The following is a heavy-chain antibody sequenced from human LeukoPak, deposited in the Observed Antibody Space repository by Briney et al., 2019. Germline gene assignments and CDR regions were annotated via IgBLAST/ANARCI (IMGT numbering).Heavy chain of an antibody. CDR3: AKDLPIRAAAGSNFDY. D-gene: IGHD6-13*01. CDR1: GFTFTDYY. V-gene: IGHV3-11*01. Sequence: GGSLRLSCAASGFTFTDYYMSWIRQAPGKGLEWVSYISSSGNIIHYADSVKGRFTISRDNAKNSLYLQMNSLRAEDTAVYYCAKDLPIRAAAGSNFDYWGQGTLVTVSS. J-gene: IGHJ4*02. CDR2: ISSSGNII.